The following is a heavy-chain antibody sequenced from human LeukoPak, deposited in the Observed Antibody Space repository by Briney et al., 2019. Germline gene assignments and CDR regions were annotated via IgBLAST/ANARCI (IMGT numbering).Heavy chain of an antibody. CDR1: GFTFSSYA. Sequence: GGSLRLPCAASGFTFSSYAMSWVRQAPGKGLEWVSAISGSGGSTYYADPVKGRFTISRDNSKNTLYLQMNSLRAEDTAVYYCAKDSYYGSGTSLRLSYGMDVWGQGTTVTVSS. CDR2: ISGSGGST. CDR3: AKDSYYGSGTSLRLSYGMDV. V-gene: IGHV3-23*01. D-gene: IGHD3-10*01. J-gene: IGHJ6*02.